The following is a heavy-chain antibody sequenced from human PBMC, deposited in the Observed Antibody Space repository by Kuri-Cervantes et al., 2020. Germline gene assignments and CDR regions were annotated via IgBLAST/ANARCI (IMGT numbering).Heavy chain of an antibody. D-gene: IGHD7-27*01. CDR3: AKDWGNWGYGYYFDY. V-gene: IGHV3-30*18. Sequence: LSLTCAASGFTFSTHGMHWVRQAPGKGLEWVAVISYDGSNEYYADSVKGRFTISRDNSKNTLYLQLNSLRAEDTAMYYCAKDWGNWGYGYYFDYWGQGTLVTVSS. CDR1: GFTFSTHG. J-gene: IGHJ4*02. CDR2: ISYDGSNE.